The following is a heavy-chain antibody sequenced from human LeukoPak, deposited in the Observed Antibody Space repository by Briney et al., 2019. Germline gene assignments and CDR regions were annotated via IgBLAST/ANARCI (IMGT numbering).Heavy chain of an antibody. CDR2: IYPGDSDT. Sequence: GESLKISCKGSGYSFAFYWIGWVRQMPGKGLEWMGIIYPGDSDTTYSPSFRGQVTFSVDKSISTAYLQWSSLKASDTAMYYCARRSYGGNSGWYFDLWGRGTLVTVSS. J-gene: IGHJ2*01. D-gene: IGHD4-23*01. V-gene: IGHV5-51*01. CDR3: ARRSYGGNSGWYFDL. CDR1: GYSFAFYW.